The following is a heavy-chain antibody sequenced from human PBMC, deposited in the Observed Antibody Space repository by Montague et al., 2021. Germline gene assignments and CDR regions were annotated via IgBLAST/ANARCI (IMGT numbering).Heavy chain of an antibody. J-gene: IGHJ4*02. CDR2: FAQSVASGASGST. D-gene: IGHD3-16*01. Sequence: SETLSLTCAVSGGSISTYYWTWIRQSPGKGLEYIGYFAQSVASGASGSTNYHPSLRGRVTVSVDSSKNQVSLKMNSVTATDTGVYYCARGEGVVPAARFDXWGRGTLVTVSS. CDR1: GGSISTYY. V-gene: IGHV4-4*09. CDR3: ARGEGVVPAARFDX.